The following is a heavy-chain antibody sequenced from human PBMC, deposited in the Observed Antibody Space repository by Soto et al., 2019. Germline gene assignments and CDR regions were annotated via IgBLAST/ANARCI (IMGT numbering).Heavy chain of an antibody. Sequence: QVQLVQSGAEVKKPGASVKVSCKASGYTFTSYDINWVRQATGQGLEWMGWMNPNSGNTGYAQKFQDRVTTTRNTSISTADMELSSLRSEDTAVYYCARWPDGYYYYGMDVWGQGTTVTVSS. V-gene: IGHV1-8*01. CDR2: MNPNSGNT. CDR3: ARWPDGYYYYGMDV. CDR1: GYTFTSYD. J-gene: IGHJ6*02.